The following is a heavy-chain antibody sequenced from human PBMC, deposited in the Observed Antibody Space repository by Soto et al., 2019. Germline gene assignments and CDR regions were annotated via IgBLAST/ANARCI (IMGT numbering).Heavy chain of an antibody. D-gene: IGHD3-22*01. Sequence: GGSLRLSCAASGFTFSSYSMNWVRQAPGKGLEWVSYISSSSSTIYYADSVKGRFTISRDNAKNSLYLQMNSLRDEDTAVYYCASRDYDSSRYDAFDIWGQGTMVTVSS. J-gene: IGHJ3*02. CDR3: ASRDYDSSRYDAFDI. V-gene: IGHV3-48*02. CDR2: ISSSSSTI. CDR1: GFTFSSYS.